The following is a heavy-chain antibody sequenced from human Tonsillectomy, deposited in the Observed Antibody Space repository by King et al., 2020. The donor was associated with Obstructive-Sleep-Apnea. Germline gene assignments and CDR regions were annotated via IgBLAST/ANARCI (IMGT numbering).Heavy chain of an antibody. CDR2: IYFSGST. D-gene: IGHD3-10*01. J-gene: IGHJ3*02. Sequence: QLQESGPGLVKPSQTLSLTCTVSGGSISGTGYYWNWIRQHPGKGLEWIGYIYFSGSTYYNPSLKSRVIISVDTSRNQFSLKLNSVTAADTAVYYCARDGRECLVRGVILNDAFDIWGQGTMVIVSS. CDR3: ARDGRECLVRGVILNDAFDI. CDR1: GGSISGTGYY. V-gene: IGHV4-31*03.